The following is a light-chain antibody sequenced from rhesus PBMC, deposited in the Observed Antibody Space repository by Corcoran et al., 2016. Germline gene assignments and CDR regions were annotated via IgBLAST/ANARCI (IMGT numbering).Light chain of an antibody. CDR1: QSLVHSNGNTY. V-gene: IGKV2-65*01. CDR3: MQYTHIPWT. J-gene: IGKJ1*01. Sequence: DVVMTQSPLALPITPGQPASISCRSSQSLVHSNGNTYLNWFKQKPGQPPRLLIYKVSNRYSGVPDRFSGRGAGTDFTLKISRVEAEDVGVYDCMQYTHIPWTFGQGTMVEIK. CDR2: KVS.